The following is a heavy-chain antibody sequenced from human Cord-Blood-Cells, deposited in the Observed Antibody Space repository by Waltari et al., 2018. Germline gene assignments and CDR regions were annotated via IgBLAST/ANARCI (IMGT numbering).Heavy chain of an antibody. D-gene: IGHD3-3*01. CDR3: AREATIFGVVIILNAFDI. J-gene: IGHJ3*02. V-gene: IGHV1-2*02. CDR1: GYTFPGYY. CDR2: INPNSGGT. Sequence: QVQLVQSGAEVKKPGASVKVSCKASGYTFPGYYMHWVRQAPGQGLEWMGWINPNSGGTNYAQKFQGRVTMTRDTSISTAYMELSRLRSDDTAVYYCAREATIFGVVIILNAFDIWGQGTMVTVSS.